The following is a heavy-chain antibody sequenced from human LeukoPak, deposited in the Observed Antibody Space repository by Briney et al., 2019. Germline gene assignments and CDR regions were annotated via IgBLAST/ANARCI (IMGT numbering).Heavy chain of an antibody. Sequence: GGSLRLSCAASRFIFANYAMGWVRQTPGKGLEWVSFIYSDNTHYSDSVKGRFTISRDNSKNTLYLQMNSLRAEDTAVYYCARRAGAYSHPYDYWGQGTLVTVSS. CDR1: RFIFANYA. V-gene: IGHV3-53*01. J-gene: IGHJ4*02. CDR2: IYSDNT. D-gene: IGHD4/OR15-4a*01. CDR3: ARRAGAYSHPYDY.